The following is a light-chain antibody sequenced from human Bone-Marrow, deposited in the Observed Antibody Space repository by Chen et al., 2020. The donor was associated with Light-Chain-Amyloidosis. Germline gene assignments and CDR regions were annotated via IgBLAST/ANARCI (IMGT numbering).Light chain of an antibody. Sequence: EILLTQSPAPLSLSPGERATLSCRASQSVSYNLAWYQQNPGRAPRLLIYDASTRATGIPDRFSGSGSGTDFPLTISRLEPEDVAVYYSLRSSKWPSGTIGQGTRVEIK. CDR1: QSVSYN. CDR3: LRSSKWPSGT. J-gene: IGKJ1*01. V-gene: IGKV3-11*01. CDR2: DAS.